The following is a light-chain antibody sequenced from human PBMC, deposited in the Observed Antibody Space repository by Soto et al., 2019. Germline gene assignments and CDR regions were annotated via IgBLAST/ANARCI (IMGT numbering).Light chain of an antibody. CDR3: SSYTTSSLHV. Sequence: QSVLTQPASVSGSPGQSITISCSGANSVVGGYNYVSWYQQHPGKAPKLMIYDVSYRPSGISNRFSGSKSDNTASLTISGLQAEDEADYYCSSYTTSSLHVFGTGTKVTVL. J-gene: IGLJ1*01. V-gene: IGLV2-14*01. CDR2: DVS. CDR1: NSVVGGYNY.